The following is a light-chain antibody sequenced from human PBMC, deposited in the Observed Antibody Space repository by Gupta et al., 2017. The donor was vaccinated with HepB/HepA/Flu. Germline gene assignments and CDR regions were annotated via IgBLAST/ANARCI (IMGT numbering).Light chain of an antibody. CDR1: QSVSDK. V-gene: IGKV3-15*01. J-gene: IGKJ4*01. CDR3: QQYYAWPLT. CDR2: AAS. Sequence: EIVMTQSPATLSVSPGERATLSCRASQSVSDKLAWYQQKPGQAPRLLIYAASTRATGVAARFSGRGSVTEFILSISSLQSEDFAIYYCQQYYAWPLTFGGGTKVEIK.